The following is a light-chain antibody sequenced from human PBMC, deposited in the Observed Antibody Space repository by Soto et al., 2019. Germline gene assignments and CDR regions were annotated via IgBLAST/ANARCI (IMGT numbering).Light chain of an antibody. V-gene: IGKV3-20*01. CDR1: QSISSSY. CDR3: QQYGSSPYA. CDR2: GAP. J-gene: IGKJ2*01. Sequence: PGERATLSCRASQSISSSYLAWYQQKPGQAPRLLIFGAPSRATGIPDRFSGSGSGTDFTLTISRLEPADFAVYYCQQYGSSPYAFGQGTKLEIK.